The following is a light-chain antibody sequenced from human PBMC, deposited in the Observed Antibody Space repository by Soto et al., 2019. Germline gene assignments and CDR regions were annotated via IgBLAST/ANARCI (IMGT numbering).Light chain of an antibody. CDR3: CSYTTSNTRQIV. CDR1: SSDIGGYNY. Sequence: QSVLTQPASVSGSPGQSITISCTGTSSDIGGYNYVSWYQQHPGKAPKFMIYDVSNRPSGVSNRFSGSKSGNTASLTISGLQAEDEADYYCCSYTTSNTRQIVFGTGTKV. J-gene: IGLJ1*01. V-gene: IGLV2-14*01. CDR2: DVS.